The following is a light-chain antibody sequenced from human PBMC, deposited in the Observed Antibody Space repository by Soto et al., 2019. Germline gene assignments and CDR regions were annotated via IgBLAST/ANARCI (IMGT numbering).Light chain of an antibody. CDR1: SSDVGAYNY. J-gene: IGLJ1*01. Sequence: QSVLTQPPSASGSPGQSVTLSCSGTSSDVGAYNYVSWYQQHPGKAPRLLIYEVSQRPSGVPDRLSGSKSANTASLTVSGLHPEDEADYSCNSYAGTNNLLYVFGTGTKLTVL. CDR2: EVS. V-gene: IGLV2-8*01. CDR3: NSYAGTNNLLYV.